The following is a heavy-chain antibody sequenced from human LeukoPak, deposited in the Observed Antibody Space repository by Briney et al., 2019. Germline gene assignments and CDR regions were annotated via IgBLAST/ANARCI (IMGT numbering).Heavy chain of an antibody. J-gene: IGHJ3*02. V-gene: IGHV1-24*01. CDR1: GYTLTELS. CDR3: ATDTRLLWFGDKNAFDI. Sequence: ASVKVSCKVSGYTLTELSMHWVRQAPGNRLEWMGGFDPEDGETIYAQKFQGRVTMTEDTSTDTAYMELSSLRSEDTAVYYCATDTRLLWFGDKNAFDIWGQGTMVTVSS. CDR2: FDPEDGET. D-gene: IGHD3-10*01.